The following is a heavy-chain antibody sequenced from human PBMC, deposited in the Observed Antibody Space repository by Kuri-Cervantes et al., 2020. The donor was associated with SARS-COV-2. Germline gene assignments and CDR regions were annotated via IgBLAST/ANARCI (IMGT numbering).Heavy chain of an antibody. J-gene: IGHJ4*02. CDR1: GGSISEGTTYY. V-gene: IGHV4-61*01. CDR3: ARGGAIFDY. Sequence: SETLSLTCTVSGGSISEGTTYYWSWIRQPPGKGLEWIGYIYYSGSTNYNPSLKSRVTISVDTSKDQFSLKLSSVTAADPAVYYCARGGAIFDYWGQGTLVTVSS. CDR2: IYYSGST. D-gene: IGHD1-26*01.